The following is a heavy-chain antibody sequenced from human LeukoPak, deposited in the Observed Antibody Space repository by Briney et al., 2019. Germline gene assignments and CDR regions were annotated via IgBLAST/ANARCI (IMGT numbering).Heavy chain of an antibody. CDR2: IYYSGST. Sequence: SETLSLTCTVSGGSISSYYWSWIRQPPGKGLEWIGYIYYSGSTNYNPSLKSRVTISVDTSKNQFSLKLSSVTAADTAVYYCAREKYYDSSGYSAFDIWGQGTMVTVSS. CDR1: GGSISSYY. V-gene: IGHV4-59*01. CDR3: AREKYYDSSGYSAFDI. J-gene: IGHJ3*02. D-gene: IGHD3-22*01.